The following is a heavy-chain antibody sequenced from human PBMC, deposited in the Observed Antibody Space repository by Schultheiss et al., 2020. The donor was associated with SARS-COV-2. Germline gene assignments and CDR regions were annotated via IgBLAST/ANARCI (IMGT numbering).Heavy chain of an antibody. CDR2: ISTHNDNT. Sequence: ASVKVSCKASGGTFSSYAISWVRQAPGQGLEWMGWISTHNDNTNYAQNLQGRVTMTTDRSTSTAYVELRSLRSDDTAVYYCARVPGDPRVYYYYMDVWGQGTTVTVSS. CDR1: GGTFSSYA. V-gene: IGHV1-18*01. D-gene: IGHD4-17*01. CDR3: ARVPGDPRVYYYYMDV. J-gene: IGHJ6*02.